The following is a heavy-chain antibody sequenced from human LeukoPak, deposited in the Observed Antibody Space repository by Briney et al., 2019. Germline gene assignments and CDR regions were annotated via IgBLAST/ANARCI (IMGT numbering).Heavy chain of an antibody. J-gene: IGHJ4*02. CDR3: ASDTYYYGSGSYDY. V-gene: IGHV4-39*01. Sequence: SETLSLTCTVSGGSISSSSYYWGWIRQPPGKGLEWIGSIYYSGSTYYNPSLKSRVTISVDTSKNQFSLKLSSVTAADTAVYYCASDTYYYGSGSYDYWGQGTLVTVSS. CDR1: GGSISSSSYY. D-gene: IGHD3-10*01. CDR2: IYYSGST.